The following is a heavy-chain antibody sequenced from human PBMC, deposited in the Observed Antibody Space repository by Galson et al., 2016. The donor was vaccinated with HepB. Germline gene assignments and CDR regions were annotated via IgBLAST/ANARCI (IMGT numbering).Heavy chain of an antibody. CDR2: IWFDGSNS. Sequence: SLRLSCAASGFTFSRFAMCWVRQAPGKGLEWVAVIWFDGSNSYYADSVAGRFTISRDNSKNTLYLEMNSLRAEDTSIYYCARGQSAVSSGCLDYWGQGTLVTVSS. D-gene: IGHD6-19*01. J-gene: IGHJ4*02. CDR3: ARGQSAVSSGCLDY. CDR1: GFTFSRFA. V-gene: IGHV3-33*07.